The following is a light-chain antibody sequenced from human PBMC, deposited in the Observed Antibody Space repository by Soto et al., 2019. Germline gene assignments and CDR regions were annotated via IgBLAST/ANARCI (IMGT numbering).Light chain of an antibody. CDR3: SSYTSTNTLV. V-gene: IGLV2-14*01. Sequence: QSALTQPASVSGSPGQSITISCTGTRSDVGGYNFVSWYQQHPGKVPKLLIYDVTHRPSGVSNRFSASKSANTASLTISGIQAEDEAEYYCSSYTSTNTLVFGGGTKLTVL. CDR2: DVT. J-gene: IGLJ2*01. CDR1: RSDVGGYNF.